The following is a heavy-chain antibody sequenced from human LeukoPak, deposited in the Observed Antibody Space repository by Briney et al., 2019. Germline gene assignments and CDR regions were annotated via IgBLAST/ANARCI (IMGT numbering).Heavy chain of an antibody. CDR1: GGTFSSYA. CDR2: IIPILGIA. D-gene: IGHD6-6*01. CDR3: AREDPLYSSSHGSDY. J-gene: IGHJ4*02. Sequence: SVKVSCKASGGTFSSYAISWVRQAPGQGLEWMGRIIPILGIANYAQKFQGRVTITADKSTSTAYMELSSLRSEDTAVYYCAREDPLYSSSHGSDYWGQGTLATVSS. V-gene: IGHV1-69*04.